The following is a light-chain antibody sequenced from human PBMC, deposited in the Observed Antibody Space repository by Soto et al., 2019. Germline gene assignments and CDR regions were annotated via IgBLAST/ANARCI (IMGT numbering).Light chain of an antibody. CDR1: SSNIGSNY. Sequence: QAVVTQPPSASGTPGQRVTMSCSGSSSNIGSNYVYWYQQFPGTAPKLLIYRNNQRPSGVPDRFSGSKSGTSASLAISGLRSEDEADYYCAAWDDSLSAYVVFGGGTKLTVL. CDR3: AAWDDSLSAYVV. J-gene: IGLJ2*01. V-gene: IGLV1-47*01. CDR2: RNN.